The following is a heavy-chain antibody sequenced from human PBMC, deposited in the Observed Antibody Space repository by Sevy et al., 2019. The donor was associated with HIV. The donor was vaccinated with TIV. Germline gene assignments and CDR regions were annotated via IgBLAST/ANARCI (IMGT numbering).Heavy chain of an antibody. CDR3: VPSGGGHAGY. V-gene: IGHV3-15*01. D-gene: IGHD2-15*01. CDR1: GFTFSIIY. J-gene: IGHJ4*02. CDR2: MKSKTDGGTT. Sequence: GGSLRLSCAASGFTFSIIYMDWVRQSPGKGLEWVGRMKSKTDGGTTDYAAPVKDRFTMSRDDSKNTLYLQMNSLRAEDTAVYYCVPSGGGHAGYWGQRTLVTVSS.